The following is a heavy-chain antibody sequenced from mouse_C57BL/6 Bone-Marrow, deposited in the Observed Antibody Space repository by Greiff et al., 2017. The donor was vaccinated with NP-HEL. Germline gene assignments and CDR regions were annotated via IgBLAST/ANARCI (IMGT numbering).Heavy chain of an antibody. CDR3: ARHGSSYDYYAMDY. J-gene: IGHJ4*01. CDR2: ISNGGGST. Sequence: EVMLVESGGGLVQPGGSLKLSCAASGFTFSDYYMYWVRQTPEKRLEWVAYISNGGGSTYYPDTVKGRFTISRDNAKNTLYLQMSRLKSEDTAMYYCARHGSSYDYYAMDYWGQGTSVTVSS. V-gene: IGHV5-12*01. CDR1: GFTFSDYY. D-gene: IGHD1-1*01.